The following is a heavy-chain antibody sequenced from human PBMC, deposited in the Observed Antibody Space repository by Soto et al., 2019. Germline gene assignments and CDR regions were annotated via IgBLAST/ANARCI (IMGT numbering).Heavy chain of an antibody. J-gene: IGHJ4*02. D-gene: IGHD1-26*01. Sequence: QVQLVQSGAGLRKPGASVKIACKASGYTFTAYSIHWVRQAPGQSLEWMGWINAGNGDTKSSQRFQGRVTLTTDTSATTSYLELNSLTSDDTAVYFCARVRDLFEWGCFDSWGQGTLVTVSS. CDR1: GYTFTAYS. V-gene: IGHV1-3*01. CDR3: ARVRDLFEWGCFDS. CDR2: INAGNGDT.